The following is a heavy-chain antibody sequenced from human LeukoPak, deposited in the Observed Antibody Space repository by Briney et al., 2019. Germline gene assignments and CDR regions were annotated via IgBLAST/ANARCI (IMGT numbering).Heavy chain of an antibody. CDR2: IKQDGSEQ. CDR3: ARGSAENWGDYFDY. D-gene: IGHD7-27*01. V-gene: IGHV3-7*01. J-gene: IGHJ4*02. CDR1: GFTFSSYW. Sequence: GGSLRLSCAASGFTFSSYWMNWVRQAPGRGMEWVANIKQDGSEQYYVESVKGLFTSSREKAKNLMYLHMNSLRAEDTAVYYCARGSAENWGDYFDYWGQGTLVTVSS.